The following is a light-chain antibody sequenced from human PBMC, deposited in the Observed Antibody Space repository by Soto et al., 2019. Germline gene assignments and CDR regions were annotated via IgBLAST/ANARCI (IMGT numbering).Light chain of an antibody. CDR2: KAS. CDR1: QSLTKW. CDR3: QQYSSYPVS. V-gene: IGKV1-5*01. Sequence: IQMTQSPSTLSASVGDRVNITCRASQSLTKWVAWYQQVPGNVPKLLIYKASTLESGVPSRFSGSGSGTEFTLTISSLQSGDSATYFCQQYSSYPVSFGQGTRLEIK. J-gene: IGKJ5*01.